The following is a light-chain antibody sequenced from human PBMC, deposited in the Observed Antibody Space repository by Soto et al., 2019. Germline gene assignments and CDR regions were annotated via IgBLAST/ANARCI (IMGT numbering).Light chain of an antibody. CDR3: QSYDSTLSARYV. Sequence: QSALTQPRSVSGSPGQSVTISCTGTSSDVGGYNYVSWYQQHPGKAPKLMIYDVSKRPSGVPDRFSASTSGTSASLAITGLQAEDEGDYYCQSYDSTLSARYVFGTGTKVTVL. CDR1: SSDVGGYNY. CDR2: DVS. V-gene: IGLV2-11*01. J-gene: IGLJ1*01.